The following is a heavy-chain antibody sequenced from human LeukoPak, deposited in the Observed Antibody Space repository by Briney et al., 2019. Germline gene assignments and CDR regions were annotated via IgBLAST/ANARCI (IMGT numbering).Heavy chain of an antibody. CDR3: ARDLPCYSSGNWFDP. V-gene: IGHV1-18*01. J-gene: IGHJ5*02. Sequence: ASVKVSCKASGYTFTSYGISWVRQAPGQGLEWMGWISAYNGNTNYAQKLQGRVTMTTDTSTSTAYMELRSLRSDDTAVYYCARDLPCYSSGNWFDPWGQGTLVTVSS. CDR1: GYTFTSYG. D-gene: IGHD6-19*01. CDR2: ISAYNGNT.